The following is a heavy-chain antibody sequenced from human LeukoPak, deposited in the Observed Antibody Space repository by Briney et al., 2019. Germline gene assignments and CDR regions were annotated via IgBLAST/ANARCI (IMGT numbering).Heavy chain of an antibody. J-gene: IGHJ5*02. CDR3: AGHIGSYYDGDWFDP. D-gene: IGHD1-26*01. Sequence: SQTLSLXCTVSGGSISSGDYYWSWIRQPPGKGLEWIGYIYYSGSTYYNPSLKSRVTISVDTSKNQFSLKLSSVTAADTAVYYCAGHIGSYYDGDWFDPWGQGTLVTVSS. CDR1: GGSISSGDYY. CDR2: IYYSGST. V-gene: IGHV4-30-4*08.